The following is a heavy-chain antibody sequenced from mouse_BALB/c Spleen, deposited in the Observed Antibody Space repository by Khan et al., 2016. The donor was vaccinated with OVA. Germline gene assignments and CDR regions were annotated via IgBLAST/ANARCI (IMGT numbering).Heavy chain of an antibody. CDR2: INTYTGES. CDR1: GYTFTNYG. D-gene: IGHD2-10*01. J-gene: IGHJ4*01. Sequence: QVQLKESGPELKKPGETVKISCKASGYTFTNYGMNWVKQAPGKGLKWMGWINTYTGESTYADDFKGRFAFSLETSARTAFLQINNLKNEETATYFCSRPPYFSYVMVYWGQGTSVTVSS. CDR3: SRPPYFSYVMVY. V-gene: IGHV9-3-1*01.